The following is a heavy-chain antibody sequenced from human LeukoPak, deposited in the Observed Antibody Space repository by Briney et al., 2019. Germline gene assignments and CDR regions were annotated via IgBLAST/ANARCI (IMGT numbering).Heavy chain of an antibody. CDR2: IIPILGIA. CDR1: GGTFSSYA. CDR3: ARDADDSSGYLD. D-gene: IGHD3-22*01. Sequence: SVKVSCKASGGTFSSYAISWVRQAPGQGLEWMGRIIPILGIANYAQKFQGRVTITADKSTSTAYMELSSLRSEDTAVYYCARDADDSSGYLDWGQGTLVTVSS. J-gene: IGHJ4*02. V-gene: IGHV1-69*04.